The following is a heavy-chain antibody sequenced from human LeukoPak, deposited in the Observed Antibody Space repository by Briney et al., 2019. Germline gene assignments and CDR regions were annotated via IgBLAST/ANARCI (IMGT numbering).Heavy chain of an antibody. CDR2: INPSGGGT. Sequence: ASVKVSCKASGYTFTSYYIHWVRQAPGQGLEWMGVINPSGGGTSYAQKFQGRVTMTRDTSTSTVYMDLRSLRSEDTAVYFCARDMIAVTSNWFDPWGQGTLVTVSS. CDR3: ARDMIAVTSNWFDP. D-gene: IGHD3-22*01. J-gene: IGHJ5*02. CDR1: GYTFTSYY. V-gene: IGHV1-46*01.